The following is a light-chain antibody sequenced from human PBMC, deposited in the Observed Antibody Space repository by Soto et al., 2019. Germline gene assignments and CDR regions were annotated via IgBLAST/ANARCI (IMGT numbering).Light chain of an antibody. J-gene: IGLJ1*01. Sequence: QSALTQPASVSGSPEQSITISCTGTSSDVGGYDYVSWYQQHPGEAPKLMIYDVTNRPSGVSNRFSGSKSGNTASLTISGLQAEDEASYYCSSYTSSTSYVFGTGTKLTVL. CDR1: SSDVGGYDY. CDR2: DVT. CDR3: SSYTSSTSYV. V-gene: IGLV2-14*01.